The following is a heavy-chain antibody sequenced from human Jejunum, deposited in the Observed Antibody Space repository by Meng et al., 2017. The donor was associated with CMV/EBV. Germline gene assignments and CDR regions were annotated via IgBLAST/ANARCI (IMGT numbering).Heavy chain of an antibody. V-gene: IGHV4-59*11. CDR3: ARGLGHASNNSHDY. J-gene: IGHJ4*02. D-gene: IGHD1-1*01. Sequence: VSGASIRSHYWSWIRHPPGKGLEWMGYVYYSGSATYSPSLRSRVSISVDTSKNQFSLNLRSVTAADTAMYFCARGLGHASNNSHDYWGQGTLVTVSS. CDR1: GASIRSHY. CDR2: VYYSGSA.